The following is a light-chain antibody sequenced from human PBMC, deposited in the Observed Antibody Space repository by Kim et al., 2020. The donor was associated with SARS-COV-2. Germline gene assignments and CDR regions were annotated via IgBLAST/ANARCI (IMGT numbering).Light chain of an antibody. Sequence: LSPGERATLACRASQSVSSSYLAWYQQKPGQAPRLLIYGASSRATGIPDRFSGSGSGTDFTLTISRLEPEDFAVYYCQQYGSSPTFGPGTKVDIK. J-gene: IGKJ3*01. CDR3: QQYGSSPT. CDR2: GAS. V-gene: IGKV3-20*01. CDR1: QSVSSSY.